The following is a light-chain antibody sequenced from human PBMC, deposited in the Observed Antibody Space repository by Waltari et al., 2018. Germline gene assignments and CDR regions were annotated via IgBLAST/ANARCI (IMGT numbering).Light chain of an antibody. CDR2: DAS. V-gene: IGKV3-11*01. CDR3: QHRNNSPPT. Sequence: EIVLTQSPATLSLSPGERATLSCRASQSVSSYLAWYQQKRGQAPRLLIYDASNRATGVPARFSGSGSGTDYTLTISSLEPEDFAVYYCQHRNNSPPTFGQGTNLEIK. CDR1: QSVSSY. J-gene: IGKJ2*01.